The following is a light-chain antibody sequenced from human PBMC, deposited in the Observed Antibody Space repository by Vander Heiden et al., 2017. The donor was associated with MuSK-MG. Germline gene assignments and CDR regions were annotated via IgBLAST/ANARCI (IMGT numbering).Light chain of an antibody. Sequence: QSVLTQLPSASGSPGQRVTIPCSGSSSNIGSNTVNWYRQLPGTAPKLLIYSNNQRPSGVPDRFSGSKSGTSASLAISGLQSEDEADYYCAAWDDSLNGRVFGGGTKLTVL. V-gene: IGLV1-44*01. CDR2: SNN. CDR1: SSNIGSNT. CDR3: AAWDDSLNGRV. J-gene: IGLJ2*01.